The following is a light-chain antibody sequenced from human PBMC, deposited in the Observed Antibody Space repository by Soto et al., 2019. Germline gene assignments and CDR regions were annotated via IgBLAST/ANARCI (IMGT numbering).Light chain of an antibody. CDR2: GAS. J-gene: IGKJ1*01. V-gene: IGKV3-20*01. CDR3: QQRGGWT. Sequence: EIVLTQSPGTLSLSPGERATLSCRASQTIGNSFLAWYQQRPGQAPRLLIYGASSRAPGIPGRFSGSGSGTDFTLTISRLELEDFAVYYCQQRGGWTFGQGTKVEIK. CDR1: QTIGNSF.